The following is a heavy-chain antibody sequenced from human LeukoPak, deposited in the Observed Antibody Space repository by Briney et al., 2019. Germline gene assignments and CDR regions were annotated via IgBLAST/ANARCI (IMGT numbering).Heavy chain of an antibody. CDR2: INHSGST. Sequence: SETLSLTCAVYGGSFSGYYWSWIRQPPGKGLEWIGEINHSGSTNYSPSLKSRVTISVDTSKNQFSLKLSSVTAADTAVYYCARLPPVGVVVPAAINEAAFDIWGQGTMVTVSS. D-gene: IGHD2-2*01. V-gene: IGHV4-34*01. CDR1: GGSFSGYY. CDR3: ARLPPVGVVVPAAINEAAFDI. J-gene: IGHJ3*02.